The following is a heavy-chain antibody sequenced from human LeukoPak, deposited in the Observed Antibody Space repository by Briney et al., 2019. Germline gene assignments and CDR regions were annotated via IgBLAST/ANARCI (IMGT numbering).Heavy chain of an antibody. CDR2: INHSGST. Sequence: PSETLSLTCAVYGGSFSGYYWSWIRQPPGKGLEWIGEINHSGSTNYNPSLKSRVTISVDTSKNQFSLKLSSVTAADTAVYYCAGLDTSIAVADFWGQGTLVTVSS. CDR3: AGLDTSIAVADF. CDR1: GGSFSGYY. D-gene: IGHD6-19*01. J-gene: IGHJ4*02. V-gene: IGHV4-34*01.